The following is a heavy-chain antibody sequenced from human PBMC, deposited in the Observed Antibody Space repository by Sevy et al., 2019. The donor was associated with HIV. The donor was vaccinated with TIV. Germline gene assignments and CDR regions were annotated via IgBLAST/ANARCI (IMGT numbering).Heavy chain of an antibody. V-gene: IGHV3-33*06. CDR2: IWYDGSKI. Sequence: GGSLRLSCAAFGFTFSNYAMHWVRQAPGKGLAWVALIWYDGSKILYADSVKGRFTISRDNSESTLYLQMNSLRAEDTALYHCAKGGRNSGYDYYFDYWGQGTLVTVSS. J-gene: IGHJ4*02. CDR1: GFTFSNYA. CDR3: AKGGRNSGYDYYFDY. D-gene: IGHD5-12*01.